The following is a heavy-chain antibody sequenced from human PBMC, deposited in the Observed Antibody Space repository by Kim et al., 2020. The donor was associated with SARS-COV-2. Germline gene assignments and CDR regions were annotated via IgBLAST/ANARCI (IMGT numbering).Heavy chain of an antibody. D-gene: IGHD6-13*01. CDR1: GGSFSGYY. Sequence: SETLSLTCAVYGGSFSGYYWSWIRQPPGKGLEWIGEINHSGSTNYNPSLKSRVTISVDTSKNQFSLKLSSVTAADTAVYYCARVGRIAAAATGDYWGQGT. V-gene: IGHV4-34*01. J-gene: IGHJ4*02. CDR3: ARVGRIAAAATGDY. CDR2: INHSGST.